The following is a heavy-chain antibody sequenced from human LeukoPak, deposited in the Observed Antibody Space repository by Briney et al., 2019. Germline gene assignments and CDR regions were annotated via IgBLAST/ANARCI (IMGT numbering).Heavy chain of an antibody. CDR3: ARDQGWLQSDYYYYMDV. J-gene: IGHJ6*03. CDR1: GFTFSGHN. V-gene: IGHV3-48*01. Sequence: PGGSLRLSCAASGFTFSGHNMNWVRQAPGKGLEWISFVSISSGTIYYADSVNGRFAISRDNSKNTLYLQMNSLRVEDTAVYYCARDQGWLQSDYYYYMDVWGKGTTVTVSS. D-gene: IGHD5-24*01. CDR2: VSISSGTI.